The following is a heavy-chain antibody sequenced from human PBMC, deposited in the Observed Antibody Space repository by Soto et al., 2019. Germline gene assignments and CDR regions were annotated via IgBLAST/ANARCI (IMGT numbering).Heavy chain of an antibody. CDR3: ARLPGITTSRRDY. CDR2: IYYSGST. D-gene: IGHD1-1*01. CDR1: GCSMSSPTYY. Sequence: XETLSLTCSVAGCSMSSPTYYWGWIRQPPGKGLEWIGSIYYSGSTYYGPSLKSRVTISVDTSKNQFSLRVSSVTAADTAVYYCARLPGITTSRRDYWGQGTLVTVSS. V-gene: IGHV4-39*01. J-gene: IGHJ4*02.